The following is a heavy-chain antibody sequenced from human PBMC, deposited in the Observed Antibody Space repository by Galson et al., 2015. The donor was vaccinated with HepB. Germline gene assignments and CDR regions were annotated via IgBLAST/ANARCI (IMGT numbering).Heavy chain of an antibody. CDR1: GYTFTGYY. D-gene: IGHD3-22*01. V-gene: IGHV1-2*02. CDR3: ARGYYDSSGYYSYNWFDP. Sequence: SVKVSCKASGYTFTGYYMHWVRQAPGQGLEWMGWINPNSGGTNYAQKFQGRVTMTRDTSISTAYMELSRLRSDDTAVYYCARGYYDSSGYYSYNWFDPWGQGTLVTASS. CDR2: INPNSGGT. J-gene: IGHJ5*02.